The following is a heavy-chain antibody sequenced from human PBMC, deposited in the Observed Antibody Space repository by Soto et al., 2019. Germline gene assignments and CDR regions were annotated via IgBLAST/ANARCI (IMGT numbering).Heavy chain of an antibody. J-gene: IGHJ4*02. CDR3: AHRVLRTVFGLVTTTAIYFDF. D-gene: IGHD3-3*01. V-gene: IGHV2-5*02. CDR1: GFSLTTSGVG. Sequence: QITLNESGPTQVNPRQTLTLTCTFSGFSLTTSGVGVGWIRQSPGKAPEGLALIYWDDDKRYSPSLKSRLTITKDTSKNQVVLTMADLDPADTATYSCAHRVLRTVFGLVTTTAIYFDFWGQGTPVAVSS. CDR2: IYWDDDK.